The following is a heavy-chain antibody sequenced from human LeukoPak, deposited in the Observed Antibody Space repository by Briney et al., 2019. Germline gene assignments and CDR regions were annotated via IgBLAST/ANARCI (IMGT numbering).Heavy chain of an antibody. CDR2: ISNSGSST. CDR3: AKVRDRYYYGLDV. J-gene: IGHJ6*02. CDR1: GFAFSSSA. Sequence: PGGSLRLSCAASGFAFSSSAMSWVRQAPGKGLGWVSAISNSGSSTYYADSVKGRFTISRDNSKNTLYLQMNSLRAEDTAVYYCAKVRDRYYYGLDVWGQGTTVTVSS. V-gene: IGHV3-23*01.